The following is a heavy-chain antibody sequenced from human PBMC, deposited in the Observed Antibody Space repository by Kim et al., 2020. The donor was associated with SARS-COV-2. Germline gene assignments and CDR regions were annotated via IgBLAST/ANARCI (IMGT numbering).Heavy chain of an antibody. D-gene: IGHD3-10*01. V-gene: IGHV4-59*08. Sequence: YNPTLQSRITITVDTSKNQFSLKLSSVTTADTAVYYCARHYGSGRPYFDYWGQGTLVTVSS. CDR3: ARHYGSGRPYFDY. J-gene: IGHJ4*02.